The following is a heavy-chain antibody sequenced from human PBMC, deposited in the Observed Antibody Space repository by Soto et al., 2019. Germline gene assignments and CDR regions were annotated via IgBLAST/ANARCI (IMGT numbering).Heavy chain of an antibody. CDR2: IYHSGST. CDR1: GGSISSSNW. D-gene: IGHD2-2*01. CDR3: ARDRIVVVPAAMKPYYYGMDV. Sequence: QVQLQESGPGLVKPSGTLSLTCAVSGGSISSSNWWSWVRQPPGKGLEWIGEIYHSGSTNYNPSLKSRVTISVDKSKNQFSLKLSSVTAADTAVYYCARDRIVVVPAAMKPYYYGMDVWGQGTTVTVSS. J-gene: IGHJ6*02. V-gene: IGHV4-4*02.